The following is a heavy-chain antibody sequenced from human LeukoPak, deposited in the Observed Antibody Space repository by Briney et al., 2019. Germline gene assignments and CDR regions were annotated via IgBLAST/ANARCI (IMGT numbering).Heavy chain of an antibody. Sequence: PSETLSLTCAVSGGSISSGGYSWSWIRQPPGKGLEWIGYIYHSGSTYYNPSLKSRVTISVDRSKNQFSLKLSSVTAADTAVYYCARVARNYYDSSGYYPYYYYYGMDVWGQGTTVTVSS. CDR3: ARVARNYYDSSGYYPYYYYYGMDV. J-gene: IGHJ6*02. D-gene: IGHD3-22*01. CDR2: IYHSGST. V-gene: IGHV4-30-2*01. CDR1: GGSISSGGYS.